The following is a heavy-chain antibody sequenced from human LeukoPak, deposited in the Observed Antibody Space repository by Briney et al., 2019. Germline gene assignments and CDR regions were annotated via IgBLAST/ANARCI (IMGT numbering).Heavy chain of an antibody. V-gene: IGHV3-23*01. D-gene: IGHD1-26*01. Sequence: GGSLRLSCAASGLTFSSYWMSWVRQAPGKGLEWVSAVRGSDAGTSYADSVKGRFTISRDNSKNTLYLQMNSLRAEDTAVYYCAKNRGGSYYSGSDYWGQGTLVTVSS. CDR3: AKNRGGSYYSGSDY. CDR2: VRGSDAGT. J-gene: IGHJ4*02. CDR1: GLTFSSYW.